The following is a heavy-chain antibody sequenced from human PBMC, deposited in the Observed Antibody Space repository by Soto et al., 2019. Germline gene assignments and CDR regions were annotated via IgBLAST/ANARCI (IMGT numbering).Heavy chain of an antibody. CDR1: GYSFTSHG. J-gene: IGHJ6*02. D-gene: IGHD3-10*01. CDR2: ISAYNGNT. CDR3: ARDNGFGESDV. V-gene: IGHV1-18*01. Sequence: ASVKVSCKASGYSFTSHGISWLRQAPGQGLEWMGWISAYNGNTNYAQKLQGRVTMPTDTSTSTAYMELRSLRSDDTAVYYCARDNGFGESDVWGQGTTVNGSS.